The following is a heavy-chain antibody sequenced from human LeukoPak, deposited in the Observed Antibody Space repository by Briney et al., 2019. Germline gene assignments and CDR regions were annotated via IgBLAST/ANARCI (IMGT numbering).Heavy chain of an antibody. Sequence: GGSLRLSCAASGFTFTNYYMNWVRQAPGKGLEWVSSISTSGSYIYYADSVKGRFTISRDNAKNSLYLQMNSLRAEDTAVYYCARPDDAFDIWGQGTMVTVSS. V-gene: IGHV3-21*01. D-gene: IGHD1-14*01. CDR3: ARPDDAFDI. CDR2: ISTSGSYI. J-gene: IGHJ3*02. CDR1: GFTFTNYY.